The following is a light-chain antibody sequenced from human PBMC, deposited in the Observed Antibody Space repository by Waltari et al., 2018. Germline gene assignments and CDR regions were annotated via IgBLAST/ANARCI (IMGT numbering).Light chain of an antibody. V-gene: IGKV1-39*01. J-gene: IGKJ3*01. CDR2: IAS. CDR3: QQSYSTMFT. Sequence: DIQLTQSPSSLSASVGDRVTITCRASQSITTYLNWYQQKPGKAPKLLIYIASKLQSGVPSRFRGSGVGTDVNLTISSLQPEDFATYFCQQSYSTMFTFGPGTKVDVK. CDR1: QSITTY.